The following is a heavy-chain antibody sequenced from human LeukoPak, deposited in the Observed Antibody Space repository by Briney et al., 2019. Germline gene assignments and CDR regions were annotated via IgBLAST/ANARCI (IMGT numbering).Heavy chain of an antibody. CDR2: IYHSGST. V-gene: IGHV4-38-2*02. CDR3: ARLERGDQRKGWFDP. CDR1: GYSINSGYY. Sequence: RSSETLSLTCTVSGYSINSGYYWGWIRQPPGKGLEWIGSIYHSGSTYYNPSLKSRVTISVDTSKNKFSLELSSVTAADTAVYYCARLERGDQRKGWFDPWGQGTLVTVSS. J-gene: IGHJ5*02. D-gene: IGHD2-21*02.